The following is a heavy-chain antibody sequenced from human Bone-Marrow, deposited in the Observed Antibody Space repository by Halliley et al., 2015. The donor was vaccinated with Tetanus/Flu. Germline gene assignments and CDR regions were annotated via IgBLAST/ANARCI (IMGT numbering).Heavy chain of an antibody. V-gene: IGHV4-61*07. D-gene: IGHD2-21*02. Sequence: YTYYSGGPNYNPPLRSRLPISLDSPKNQFSLRMNSVTAADTAVYYCARHKGDSEGLGYFFYVDVWGQGTTVTVSS. J-gene: IGHJ6*02. CDR2: TYYSGGP. CDR3: ARHKGDSEGLGYFFYVDV.